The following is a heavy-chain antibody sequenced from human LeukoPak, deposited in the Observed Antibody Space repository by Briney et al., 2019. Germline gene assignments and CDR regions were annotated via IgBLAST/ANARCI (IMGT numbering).Heavy chain of an antibody. V-gene: IGHV4-34*01. CDR1: GGSFSGYY. CDR2: INHSGST. D-gene: IGHD3-16*02. J-gene: IGHJ4*02. Sequence: KPSETLSLTCAVYGGSFSGYYWSWIRQPPGKGLEWIGEINHSGSTNYNPSLKSRVTISVDTSKNQFSLKLSSVTAADTAVYYCARARGYDYVWGSYPPPIAPFDYWGQGTLVTVSS. CDR3: ARARGYDYVWGSYPPPIAPFDY.